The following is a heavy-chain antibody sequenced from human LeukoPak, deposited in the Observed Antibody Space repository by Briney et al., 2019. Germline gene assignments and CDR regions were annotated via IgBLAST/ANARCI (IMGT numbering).Heavy chain of an antibody. J-gene: IGHJ6*02. CDR3: ARVGPTTAYYYYYGMDV. CDR2: IRYSGRT. Sequence: PSETLSLTCTASDDSISRDFWTWIRQPPGKGLEWIGYIRYSGRTEYNPSLKSRVTISIQTSKNQFSLKLTSVTAADTAMYYCARVGPTTAYYYYYGMDVWGQGTTVTVSS. V-gene: IGHV4-59*01. D-gene: IGHD4-17*01. CDR1: DDSISRDF.